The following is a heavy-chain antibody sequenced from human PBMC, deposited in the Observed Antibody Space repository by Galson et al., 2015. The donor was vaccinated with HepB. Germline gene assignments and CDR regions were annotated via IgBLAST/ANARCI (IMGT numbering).Heavy chain of an antibody. V-gene: IGHV1-24*01. Sequence: SVKVSCKVSGYTLTELSMHWVRQAPGKGLEWMGGFDPEDGETIYAQKFQGRVTMTEDTSTDTAYMELSSLRSKDTAVYYCATTNYYGSGSYYRVVNWFDPWGQGALVTVSS. CDR3: ATTNYYGSGSYYRVVNWFDP. CDR1: GYTLTELS. J-gene: IGHJ5*02. D-gene: IGHD3-10*01. CDR2: FDPEDGET.